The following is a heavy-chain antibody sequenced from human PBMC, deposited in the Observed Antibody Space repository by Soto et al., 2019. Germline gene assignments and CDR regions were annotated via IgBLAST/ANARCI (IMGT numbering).Heavy chain of an antibody. D-gene: IGHD1-1*01. CDR3: ARDPPKTGTTLDS. CDR1: GFIFNNFV. Sequence: EVQLLESGGGLVQPGGSLRLSCAASGFIFNNFVMSWVRQAPGRGLEWVSTIGKSGGSTYYADSMKGRFTISRDNSKNTLCLQINSLRPADTAIYYGARDPPKTGTTLDSCGRGTLVTVSS. V-gene: IGHV3-23*01. CDR2: IGKSGGST. J-gene: IGHJ4*02.